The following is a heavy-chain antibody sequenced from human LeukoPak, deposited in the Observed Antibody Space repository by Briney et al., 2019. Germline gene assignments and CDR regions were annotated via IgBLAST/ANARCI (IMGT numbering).Heavy chain of an antibody. J-gene: IGHJ4*02. Sequence: PGGSLRLSCAASGFTFSSYEMNWVRQAPGKGLEWVSYISSSGSTIYYADSVKGRFTISRDNAKNSLYLQMNSLRAEDTAVYYCARDSTRSRVRGVLFDYWGQGTLVTVSS. CDR1: GFTFSSYE. D-gene: IGHD3-10*01. V-gene: IGHV3-48*03. CDR3: ARDSTRSRVRGVLFDY. CDR2: ISSSGSTI.